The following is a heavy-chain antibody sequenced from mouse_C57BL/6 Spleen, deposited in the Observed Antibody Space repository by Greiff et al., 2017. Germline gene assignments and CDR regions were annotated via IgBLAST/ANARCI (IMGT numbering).Heavy chain of an antibody. CDR2: IDPSDSYT. CDR3: ARGDGAY. J-gene: IGHJ3*01. V-gene: IGHV1-69*01. CDR1: GYTFTSYW. Sequence: VQLQQPGAELVMPGASVKLSCKASGYTFTSYWMHWVKQRPGQGLEWIGEIDPSDSYTNYNQKFKGKSTLTVDKSSSTAYMQLSSLTSDDSAVYYCARGDGAYWGQGTLVTVSA.